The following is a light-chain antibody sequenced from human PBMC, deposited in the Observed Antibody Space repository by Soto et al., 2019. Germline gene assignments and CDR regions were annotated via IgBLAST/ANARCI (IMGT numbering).Light chain of an antibody. V-gene: IGKV3-11*01. CDR1: QSVTTN. J-gene: IGKJ3*01. Sequence: EIVLTQSPATLSLSPGERATLSCRTSQSVTTNFAWYQQKPGQAPRLLIYDISNRATGIPYRFSGSGSGTDFTLSISSLESEDFAVYYCQQRATWPPLITVGPGTKVEIE. CDR2: DIS. CDR3: QQRATWPPLIT.